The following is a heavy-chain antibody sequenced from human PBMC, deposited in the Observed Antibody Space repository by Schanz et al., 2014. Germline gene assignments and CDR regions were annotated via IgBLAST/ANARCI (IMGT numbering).Heavy chain of an antibody. V-gene: IGHV1-18*01. J-gene: IGHJ5*02. CDR1: GYTFAMYD. CDR3: ARRADYDGSGSYLFGNWFDP. Sequence: QVQLVQSGSELKKPGASVKVSCKASGYTFAMYDMNWVRQAPGQGLEWMGWISAYNGKTNYAQKLQGRVTMTTDTSTSTAYMELRSLRSDDTAVYYCARRADYDGSGSYLFGNWFDPWGQGTLVTVSS. CDR2: ISAYNGKT. D-gene: IGHD3-10*01.